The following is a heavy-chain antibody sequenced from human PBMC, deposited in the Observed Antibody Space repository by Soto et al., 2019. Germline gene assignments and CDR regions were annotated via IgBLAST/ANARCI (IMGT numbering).Heavy chain of an antibody. Sequence: SETLSLTCAVYGGSFSGYYWSWIRQPPGKGLEWIGEINHSGSTNYNPSLKSRVTISVDTSKNQFSLKLSSVTAADTAVYYCARGVGYCSGGSCYSDYYYGMDVWGQGTTVTVSS. CDR1: GGSFSGYY. D-gene: IGHD2-15*01. CDR2: INHSGST. CDR3: ARGVGYCSGGSCYSDYYYGMDV. J-gene: IGHJ6*02. V-gene: IGHV4-34*01.